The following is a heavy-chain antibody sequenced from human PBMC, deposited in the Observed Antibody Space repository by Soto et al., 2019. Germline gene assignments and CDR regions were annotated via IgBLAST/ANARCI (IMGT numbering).Heavy chain of an antibody. CDR2: ISSSSSYT. J-gene: IGHJ6*02. Sequence: QVQLVESGGGLVKPGGSLRLSCAASGFTFSDYYMSWIRQAPGKGLEWVSYISSSSSYTNYADSVKGRFTISRDNAKNSLYLQMNSLRAEDTAVYYCARAIGASSTSCMDVWGQGTTVTVSS. D-gene: IGHD2-2*01. CDR1: GFTFSDYY. CDR3: ARAIGASSTSCMDV. V-gene: IGHV3-11*06.